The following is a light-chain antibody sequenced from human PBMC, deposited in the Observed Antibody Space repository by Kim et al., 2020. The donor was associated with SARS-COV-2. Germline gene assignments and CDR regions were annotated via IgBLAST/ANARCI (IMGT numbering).Light chain of an antibody. CDR1: RSVSSRS. V-gene: IGKV3-20*01. Sequence: LPGERATFSCRTSRSVSSRSSAWYQQKPGQAPRLLIYDASTRATGIPGRFSGSGSGTDFTLTISRLEPEDFAVYYCQQYGSSPRTFGQGTKVDIK. CDR3: QQYGSSPRT. CDR2: DAS. J-gene: IGKJ1*01.